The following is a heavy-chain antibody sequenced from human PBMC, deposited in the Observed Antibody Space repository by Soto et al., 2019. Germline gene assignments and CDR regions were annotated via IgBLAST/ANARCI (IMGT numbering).Heavy chain of an antibody. D-gene: IGHD4-17*01. Sequence: PGGSLRLSCAASGFTFSSYAMSWVRQTPGKGLEWVSVIYSGGSTYYADSVKGRFTISRDNSKNTLYLQMNSLRAEDTAVYYCAREFRRTTGPYNLFDPWGQGTLVTVSS. CDR1: GFTFSSYA. V-gene: IGHV3-53*01. J-gene: IGHJ5*02. CDR3: AREFRRTTGPYNLFDP. CDR2: IYSGGST.